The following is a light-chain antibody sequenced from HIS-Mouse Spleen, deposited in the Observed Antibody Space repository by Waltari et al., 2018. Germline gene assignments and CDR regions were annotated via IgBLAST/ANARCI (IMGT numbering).Light chain of an antibody. J-gene: IGLJ2*01. CDR1: ALPKKY. V-gene: IGLV3-10*01. CDR2: EDS. Sequence: SYELTQPPSVSVSPGQTARITCSGDALPKKYAYWYQQKSGQATVLVIYEDSKRPSGIAERLSGPSSGRMATLTISGAQVEDEADYYCYSTDSSGNHRVFGRGTKLTVL. CDR3: YSTDSSGNHRV.